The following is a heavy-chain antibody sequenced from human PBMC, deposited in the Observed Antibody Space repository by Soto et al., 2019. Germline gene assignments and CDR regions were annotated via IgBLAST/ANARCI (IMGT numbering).Heavy chain of an antibody. CDR1: GCSISSSSYD. CDR2: LYNTGST. D-gene: IGHD2-21*02. J-gene: IGHJ6*03. V-gene: IGHV4-61*01. Sequence: SETLSLTCTVSGCSISSSSYDWSWIRQSPGKGLEWIGYLYNTGSTIYNPSLKSRVTISVDTSKNQFSLKMNSVTAADTAVYYCARDQGGYCGVDCYPRDVWGKGTTVTVS. CDR3: ARDQGGYCGVDCYPRDV.